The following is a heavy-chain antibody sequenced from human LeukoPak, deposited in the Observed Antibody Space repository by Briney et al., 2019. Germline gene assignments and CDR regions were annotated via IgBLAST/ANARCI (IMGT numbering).Heavy chain of an antibody. CDR1: GGSFSNYY. J-gene: IGHJ4*02. CDR2: INRSGST. D-gene: IGHD3-3*01. V-gene: IGHV4-34*01. Sequence: SETLSLTCAVYGGSFSNYYLSWIRQPPGKGLEWIGEINRSGSTTYNPSLKSRVTISIDTSKNQVSLKLSSVTAADTAVYYCANSAADYDFWSAQSVQRYYFDSWGQGTLVTVPS. CDR3: ANSAADYDFWSAQSVQRYYFDS.